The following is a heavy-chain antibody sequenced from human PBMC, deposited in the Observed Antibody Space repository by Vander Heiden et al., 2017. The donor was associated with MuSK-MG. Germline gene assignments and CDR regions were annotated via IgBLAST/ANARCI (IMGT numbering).Heavy chain of an antibody. CDR1: GYSISSGYY. CDR3: ARGGGGYDAFDY. V-gene: IGHV4-38-2*01. Sequence: QVQLQESGPGLVKPSETLSLTCAVSGYSISSGYYWGWIRQPPGKGLEWIGSIYHSGSTYYNPSLKSRVTIAVDTSKNQFSLKLSSGTAADTAVYYCARGGGGYDAFDYWGQGTLVTVSS. D-gene: IGHD5-12*01. CDR2: IYHSGST. J-gene: IGHJ4*02.